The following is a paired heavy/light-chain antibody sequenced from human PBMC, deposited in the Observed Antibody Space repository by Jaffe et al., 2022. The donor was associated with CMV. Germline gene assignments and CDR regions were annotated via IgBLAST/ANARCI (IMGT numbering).Light chain of an antibody. CDR1: QTLNSAY. J-gene: IGKJ1*01. CDR2: SAS. Sequence: EIVLRQSPDTLSLSPGESATLSCTASQTLNSAYLAWYQQKPGQAPRLLIYSASNRATGIPDRFSGSGSVTHFTLSISRVEADDFAVYYCQQFDSSPPGAWSFGQGTKVERK. V-gene: IGKV3-20*01. CDR3: QQFDSSPPGAWS.
Heavy chain of an antibody. D-gene: IGHD3-3*01. CDR2: IDWDGGK. J-gene: IGHJ6*02. V-gene: IGHV2-70*04. Sequence: QVTLKEAGPALVKPTQTLTLTCTFSGFLMDDPGMCVSWVRQSPGKALEWLARIDWDGGKFYSSSLGSRLTISQGTSKRQVVLTMTDMDPADTGTYYCARSYTLFAVVKLYYYNGLDVWGRGTTVTVSS. CDR3: ARSYTLFAVVKLYYYNGLDV. CDR1: GFLMDDPGMC.